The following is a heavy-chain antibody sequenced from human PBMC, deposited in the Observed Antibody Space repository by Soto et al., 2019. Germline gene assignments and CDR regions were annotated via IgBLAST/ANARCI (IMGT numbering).Heavy chain of an antibody. CDR2: VSAYNRNS. CDR1: GYTFRNYG. J-gene: IGHJ4*02. D-gene: IGHD1-26*01. Sequence: QVQLVQSGSEVKKPGASVRVTCKASGYTFRNYGISWVREAPGQGLEWMGWVSAYNRNSNYAQKFEDRVIMTADTATSTAYVELRGLRSDDPAIYYCARDRQWEPLLYWGQGTLVTVSS. V-gene: IGHV1-18*01. CDR3: ARDRQWEPLLY.